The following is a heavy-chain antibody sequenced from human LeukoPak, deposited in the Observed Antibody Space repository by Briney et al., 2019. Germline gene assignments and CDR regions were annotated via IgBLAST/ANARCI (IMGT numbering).Heavy chain of an antibody. V-gene: IGHV1-46*01. CDR1: GYTFTSYY. Sequence: ASVKVSCKASGYTFTSYYMHWVRQAPGQGREWMGIINPSGGSTSYAQKFQGRVTMTRDTSTSTVYMELSSLRSEDTAVYYCARGAPYDFWSGYPIPYYYFGMDVWGQGTTVTVSS. CDR2: INPSGGST. D-gene: IGHD3-3*01. J-gene: IGHJ6*02. CDR3: ARGAPYDFWSGYPIPYYYFGMDV.